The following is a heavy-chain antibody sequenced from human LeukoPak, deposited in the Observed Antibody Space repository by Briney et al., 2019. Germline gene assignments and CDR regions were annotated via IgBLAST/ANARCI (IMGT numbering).Heavy chain of an antibody. CDR1: GFTFSNYM. Sequence: GGSLRLSCAASGFTFSNYMMHWVRQAPGKGLVWVSRTKSDGITITYADSVKGRFTISRDNAKNTLYLQMNSLRAEDTAVYYCLRDLNWSLDQWGQGTLVTVSS. CDR2: TKSDGITI. J-gene: IGHJ4*02. CDR3: LRDLNWSLDQ. V-gene: IGHV3-74*01. D-gene: IGHD1-20*01.